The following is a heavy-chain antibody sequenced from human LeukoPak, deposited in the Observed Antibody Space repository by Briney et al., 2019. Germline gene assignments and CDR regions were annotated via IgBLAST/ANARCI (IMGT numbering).Heavy chain of an antibody. J-gene: IGHJ4*02. CDR1: GGSISSSSYY. V-gene: IGHV4-39*01. Sequence: SETLSLTCTVSGGSISSSSYYWGWIRQPPGKGLEWIGSIYYSGSTYYNPSLKSRVTISVDTSKNQFSLKLSSVTAADTAVYYCARMVGDSGWFDYWGQGTLVTVSS. D-gene: IGHD6-19*01. CDR3: ARMVGDSGWFDY. CDR2: IYYSGST.